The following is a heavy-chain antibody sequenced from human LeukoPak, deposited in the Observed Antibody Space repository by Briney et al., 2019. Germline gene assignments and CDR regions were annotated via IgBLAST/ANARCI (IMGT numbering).Heavy chain of an antibody. V-gene: IGHV4-30-4*01. CDR3: ARDCSGGSCYGAFDI. J-gene: IGHJ3*02. CDR2: IYDSGST. D-gene: IGHD2-15*01. CDR1: GASIRSGDYY. Sequence: SETLSLTCTVSGASIRSGDYYWSWNRQPPGKGLEWIGYIYDSGSTYYNPSLKSRITISVDTSENRFSLKLSSVTATDTAVYYCARDCSGGSCYGAFDIWGQGTMVTVSS.